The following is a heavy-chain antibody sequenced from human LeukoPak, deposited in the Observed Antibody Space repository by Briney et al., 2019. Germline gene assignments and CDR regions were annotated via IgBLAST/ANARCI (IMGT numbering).Heavy chain of an antibody. J-gene: IGHJ6*02. CDR3: AANLNWMRYYYYGMDV. D-gene: IGHD1-20*01. V-gene: IGHV1-58*02. CDR2: IVVGSGNT. CDR1: GFTFTSSA. Sequence: SVKVSCKASGFTFTSSAMQWVRQARGQRLEWIGWIVVGSGNTNYAQKFQERVTITRDVSTSTAYMELSRLRSEDTAVYYCAANLNWMRYYYYGMDVWGQGTTVTVSS.